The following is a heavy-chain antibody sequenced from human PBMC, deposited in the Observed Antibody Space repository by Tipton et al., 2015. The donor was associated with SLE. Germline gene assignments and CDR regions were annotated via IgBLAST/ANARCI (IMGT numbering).Heavy chain of an antibody. CDR1: GFTFSSYA. CDR3: ASVVGAYGAFDI. V-gene: IGHV3-30*04. CDR2: ISYDGSNK. D-gene: IGHD1-26*01. J-gene: IGHJ3*02. Sequence: SLRLSCAASGFTFSSYAMHWVRQAPGKGLEWVAVISYDGSNKYYADSVKGRFTISRDNSKNTLYLQMNSLRAEDTAVYYCASVVGAYGAFDIWGQGTMVTVSS.